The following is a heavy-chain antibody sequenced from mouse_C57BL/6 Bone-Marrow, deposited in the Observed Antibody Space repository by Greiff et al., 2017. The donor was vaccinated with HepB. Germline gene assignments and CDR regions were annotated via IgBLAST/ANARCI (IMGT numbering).Heavy chain of an antibody. V-gene: IGHV2-2*01. D-gene: IGHD2-3*01. CDR2: IWSGGST. CDR1: GFSLTSYG. Sequence: VKLMESAPGLVQPSQRLSITCTVSGFSLTSYGVHWVRQSPGKGLEWLGVIWSGGSTDYNADFISRLSISKDNSKSQVIFKMKSLQADDTAIYYCARRLLHAMDYWGQGASVTVSS. CDR3: ARRLLHAMDY. J-gene: IGHJ4*01.